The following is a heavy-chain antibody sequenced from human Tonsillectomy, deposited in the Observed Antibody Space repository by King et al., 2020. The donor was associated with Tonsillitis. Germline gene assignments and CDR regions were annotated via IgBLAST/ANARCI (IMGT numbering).Heavy chain of an antibody. J-gene: IGHJ5*02. V-gene: IGHV4-38-2*02. CDR2: IYHSGST. D-gene: IGHD3-10*01. Sequence: QLQESGPGLVKPSETLSLTCTVSGYSISSGYYWGWIRQPPGKGLEWIGSIYHSGSTYYNPSLKSRVTISVDTSKNQFSLKLSSVTAADTAVYYCAREARVRGVSPSYNWFDPWGQGTLLTVSS. CDR1: GYSISSGYY. CDR3: AREARVRGVSPSYNWFDP.